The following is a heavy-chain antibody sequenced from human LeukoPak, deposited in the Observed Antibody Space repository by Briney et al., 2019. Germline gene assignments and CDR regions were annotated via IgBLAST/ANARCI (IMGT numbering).Heavy chain of an antibody. V-gene: IGHV6-1*01. CDR3: ARADYDSSGCRIFDY. D-gene: IGHD3-22*01. CDR2: TYYRSKWYS. J-gene: IGHJ4*02. CDR1: GDSVSSNSAG. Sequence: SQTLSLTCAISGDSVSSNSAGWNWIRQSPSRGLEWLGRTYYRSKWYSDYAVSVKSRITINPDTSKNQFSLQLNSVTPEDTAVYYCARADYDSSGCRIFDYWGQGTLVTVSS.